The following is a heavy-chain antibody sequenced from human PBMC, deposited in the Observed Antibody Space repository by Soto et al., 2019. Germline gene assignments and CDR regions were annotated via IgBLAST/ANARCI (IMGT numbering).Heavy chain of an antibody. J-gene: IGHJ4*02. V-gene: IGHV3-66*01. Sequence: VQLEECGGGLVQPGWSLRLSCAASGFTVSTKYMSWVRQAPGKGLEWVSVIYSGGSTFYADSVRGRFTISRDNSKNTVNLQMNSLRAEDTAVYYCARDPWAADYWGQGTLVTVSS. D-gene: IGHD3-16*01. CDR3: ARDPWAADY. CDR2: IYSGGST. CDR1: GFTVSTKY.